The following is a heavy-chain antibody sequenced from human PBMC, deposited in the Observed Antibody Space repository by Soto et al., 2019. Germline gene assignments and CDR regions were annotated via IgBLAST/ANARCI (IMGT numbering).Heavy chain of an antibody. V-gene: IGHV3-53*01. D-gene: IGHD6-19*01. Sequence: RXSFAASCFTVRANYRRWVRQAPGKVLEWVSIIDSGGKTYYADAVNGRFVISRDNSKNTLYLQMNSLRVEDTAVYYCARMASLREWLVNAFDMWGQGTTVTVSS. J-gene: IGHJ3*02. CDR3: ARMASLREWLVNAFDM. CDR2: IDSGGKT. CDR1: CFTVRANY.